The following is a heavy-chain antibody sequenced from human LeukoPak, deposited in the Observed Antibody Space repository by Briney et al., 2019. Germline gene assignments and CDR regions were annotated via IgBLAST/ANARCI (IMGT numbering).Heavy chain of an antibody. Sequence: SETLSLTCTVSGGSISSYYWSWIRQPPGKGLEWIGYIYDSGSTNYNPSLKTRVTISVDTSKNQFSLKLSSVTAADTAVYYCASSSSGYSYGAHYWGQETLVTVSS. V-gene: IGHV4-59*01. CDR3: ASSSSGYSYGAHY. CDR2: IYDSGST. J-gene: IGHJ4*02. D-gene: IGHD5-18*01. CDR1: GGSISSYY.